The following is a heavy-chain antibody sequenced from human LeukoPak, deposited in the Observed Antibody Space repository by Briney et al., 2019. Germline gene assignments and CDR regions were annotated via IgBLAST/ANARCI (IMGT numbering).Heavy chain of an antibody. CDR2: IHYTGST. Sequence: SETLSLTCTVSGGSISAYFWSWMRQPPGNGLEWIGYIHYTGSTNYNPSLKSRVTISVDTSKNQFSLNLFSVTAADTAVYYCARQTDLDSGDYSDWGQGTLVTVSS. D-gene: IGHD4-17*01. V-gene: IGHV4-59*08. J-gene: IGHJ4*02. CDR3: ARQTDLDSGDYSD. CDR1: GGSISAYF.